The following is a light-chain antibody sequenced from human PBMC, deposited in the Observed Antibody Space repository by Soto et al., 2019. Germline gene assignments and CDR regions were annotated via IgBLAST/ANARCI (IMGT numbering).Light chain of an antibody. Sequence: EIVLTQSPATLSLSPGERATLSCRASQSVSRFLAWYQQKPGQTPRLLIYDTSNRATGIPARFSGSGSGTYFTLTISSLEPDDSAVYYCQQRANWLSFGGGTKVEIK. CDR2: DTS. V-gene: IGKV3-11*01. CDR1: QSVSRF. CDR3: QQRANWLS. J-gene: IGKJ4*01.